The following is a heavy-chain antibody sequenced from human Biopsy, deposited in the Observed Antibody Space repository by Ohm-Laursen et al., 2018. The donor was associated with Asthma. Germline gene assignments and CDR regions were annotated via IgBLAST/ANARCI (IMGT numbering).Heavy chain of an antibody. Sequence: SLRLSCAASGFTFSSYSMNWVRQAPGKGLEWVSYISSSSSTIYYADSVKGRFTISRDNAKNSLYLQMNSLRDEDTAVYYCARFKHGYSYGYAGVFDYWGQGTLVTVSS. J-gene: IGHJ4*02. D-gene: IGHD5-18*01. CDR1: GFTFSSYS. CDR3: ARFKHGYSYGYAGVFDY. CDR2: ISSSSSTI. V-gene: IGHV3-48*02.